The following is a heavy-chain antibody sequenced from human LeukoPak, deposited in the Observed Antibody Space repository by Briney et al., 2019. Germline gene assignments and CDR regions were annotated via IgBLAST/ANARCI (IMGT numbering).Heavy chain of an antibody. V-gene: IGHV3-30*18. CDR3: AKNRGSGWYLY. Sequence: PGRSLRLSCAASGFTFSSYGMHWVRQAPGKGLEWVAVISYDGSNKYYADSVKGRFTISRDNSKNTLYLQMNSLRAEDTAVYYCAKNRGSGWYLYWGQGTLVTVSS. J-gene: IGHJ4*02. CDR1: GFTFSSYG. D-gene: IGHD6-19*01. CDR2: ISYDGSNK.